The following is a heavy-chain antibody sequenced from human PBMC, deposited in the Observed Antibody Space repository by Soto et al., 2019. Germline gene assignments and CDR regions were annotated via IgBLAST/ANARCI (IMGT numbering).Heavy chain of an antibody. J-gene: IGHJ5*02. CDR3: ARRLNLGSFDH. D-gene: IGHD3-10*01. CDR1: GVSLTGYH. V-gene: IGHV4-59*01. Sequence: PSETLSLTCNVPGVSLTGYHWNWIRQPPGKTLEWIGFVYYSGSVSYNPSLKGRASISVDRSKNQFSLRLTSVTAADTAVYYCARRLNLGSFDHWGQGTLVTVSS. CDR2: VYYSGSV.